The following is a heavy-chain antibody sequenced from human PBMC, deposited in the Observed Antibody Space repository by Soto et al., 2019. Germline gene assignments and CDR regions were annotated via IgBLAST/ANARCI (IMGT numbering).Heavy chain of an antibody. CDR1: GFTLGNFA. CDR3: AKEGYDSSGYYALEDS. Sequence: EVQLLESGGGLVQPGGSLRLSCAASGFTLGNFAMSWVRQAPGKGLEWVSVVSGSGGSTYYADSVKGRFTISRDNSKNTLYLQMNSLRAEDTAVYYCAKEGYDSSGYYALEDSWGQGTLVTVSS. D-gene: IGHD3-22*01. CDR2: VSGSGGST. V-gene: IGHV3-23*01. J-gene: IGHJ4*02.